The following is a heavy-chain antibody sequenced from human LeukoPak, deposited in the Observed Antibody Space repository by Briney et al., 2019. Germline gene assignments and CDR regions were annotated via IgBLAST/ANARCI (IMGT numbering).Heavy chain of an antibody. V-gene: IGHV4-59*01. CDR2: IHHSGNT. CDR3: ARDHEVDTYAFSAWIDT. CDR1: GGSIGTFY. J-gene: IGHJ5*02. Sequence: PSETLSLTCTVSGGSIGTFYWSWIRQPPGKGLEWIGYIHHSGNTNYNPSLESRVTISLHRSKHQFSLRLNSVTDADTAVYYCARDHEVDTYAFSAWIDTWGQGTPVTVSS. D-gene: IGHD3/OR15-3a*01.